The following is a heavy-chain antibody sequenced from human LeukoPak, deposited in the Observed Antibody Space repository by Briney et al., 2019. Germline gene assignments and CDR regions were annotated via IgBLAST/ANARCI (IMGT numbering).Heavy chain of an antibody. D-gene: IGHD2-21*01. CDR3: AGAIGYFDF. CDR2: IRYDGSNK. V-gene: IGHV3-30*02. CDR1: GFTFSSHG. J-gene: IGHJ4*02. Sequence: GGSLRLSCVASGFTFSSHGMHWVRQAPGKGLEWVAFIRYDGSNKYYADSVKGRFTISRDNSKNTLSLQMNSLRAEDTAVYYCAGAIGYFDFWGQGTLATVSS.